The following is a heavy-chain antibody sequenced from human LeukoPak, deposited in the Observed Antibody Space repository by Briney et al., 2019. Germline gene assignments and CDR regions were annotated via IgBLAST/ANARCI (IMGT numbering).Heavy chain of an antibody. J-gene: IGHJ4*02. CDR2: ISNSGNTI. V-gene: IGHV3-11*04. CDR1: GFTFSDYY. D-gene: IGHD3-9*01. CDR3: ARATTYDILTGFSDY. Sequence: PGGSLRLSCAASGFTFSDYYMSWIRQAPGKGLEWVSYISNSGNTIYYADSVKGRFTISRDNAKKSLYLQMNSLRAEDTAVYYCARATTYDILTGFSDYWGQGTLVTVSS.